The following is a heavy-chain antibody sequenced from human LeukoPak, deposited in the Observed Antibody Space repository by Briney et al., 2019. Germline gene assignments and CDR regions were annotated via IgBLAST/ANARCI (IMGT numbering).Heavy chain of an antibody. J-gene: IGHJ5*02. CDR1: GYTFTSYD. V-gene: IGHV1-8*01. D-gene: IGHD3-10*01. Sequence: GASVKVSCKASGYTFTSYDLNWVRQATGQGLEWRGWMNPNGGNTGYAQKFQGRVTMTRNTSISTAYMELSSLRSEDTAVYYCARGGVNYYGSGSYYNARFFNWFDPWGQGTLVTVSS. CDR3: ARGGVNYYGSGSYYNARFFNWFDP. CDR2: MNPNGGNT.